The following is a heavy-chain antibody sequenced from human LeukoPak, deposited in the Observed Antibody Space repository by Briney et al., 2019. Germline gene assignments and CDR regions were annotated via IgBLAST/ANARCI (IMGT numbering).Heavy chain of an antibody. CDR2: IYYSGTT. CDR1: GGSISSSSYY. Sequence: SETLSLTCTVSGGSISSSSYYWAWIRQPPGKGLEWIGSIYYSGTTYYMPSLKSRVTISVDTSKKKFSLKLTSVTAADTAVYYCAREVVVIKGIDYWGQGTLVIVSS. J-gene: IGHJ4*02. V-gene: IGHV4-39*01. CDR3: AREVVVIKGIDY. D-gene: IGHD3-22*01.